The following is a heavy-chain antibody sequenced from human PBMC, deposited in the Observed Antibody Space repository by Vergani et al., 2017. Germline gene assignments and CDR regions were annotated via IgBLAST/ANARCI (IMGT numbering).Heavy chain of an antibody. Sequence: QVQLVESGGGVVQPGRSLRLSCAASGFTFSSYGMHWVRQAPGKGLEWVAVIWYDGSNKYYADSVKGRFTISRDNSKNTLYLQMNSLRAEDTAVYYCARDPLEPSSGWCDFDYWGQGTLVTVSS. CDR3: ARDPLEPSSGWCDFDY. CDR1: GFTFSSYG. D-gene: IGHD6-19*01. CDR2: IWYDGSNK. J-gene: IGHJ4*02. V-gene: IGHV3-33*01.